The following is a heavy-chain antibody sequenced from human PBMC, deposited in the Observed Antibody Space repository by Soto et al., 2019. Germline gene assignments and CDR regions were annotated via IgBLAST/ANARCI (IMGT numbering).Heavy chain of an antibody. D-gene: IGHD6-13*01. CDR1: GYTFTSYG. V-gene: IGHV1-18*04. CDR2: ISAYNGNT. J-gene: IGHJ4*02. Sequence: ASVKVSCKASGYTFTSYGISWVRQAPGQGLEWMGWISAYNGNTNYAQKLQGRVTMTTDTSTSTAYMELRSLRSDDTAVYYCARDKHEYVAAAGYDYWGQGTLVTVSS. CDR3: ARDKHEYVAAAGYDY.